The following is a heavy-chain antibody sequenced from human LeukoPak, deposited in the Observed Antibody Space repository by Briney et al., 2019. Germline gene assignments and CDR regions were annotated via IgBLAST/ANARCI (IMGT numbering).Heavy chain of an antibody. J-gene: IGHJ4*02. CDR2: ISWNSGSI. CDR1: GFTFDDYA. CDR3: AREGGSGYVVY. V-gene: IGHV3-9*01. Sequence: PGGSLRLSCAASGFTFDDYAMHWVRQAPGKGLEWVSGISWNSGSIGYADSVKGRFTISRDNAKNSLYLQMNSLRAEDTAVYYCAREGGSGYVVYWGQGTLVTVSS. D-gene: IGHD5-12*01.